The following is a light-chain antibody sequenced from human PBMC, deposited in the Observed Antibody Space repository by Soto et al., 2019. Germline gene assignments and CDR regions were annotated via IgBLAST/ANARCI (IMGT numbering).Light chain of an antibody. Sequence: IVLTRSPDTLSLSPGASATLSCRASQSVSSTYLAWYQQQPGQAPRLLFHGAASRATGTPDRFSGSGSGTDFTLTISRLEPEDFAVYYCQFLKAFGQGTKVDIK. J-gene: IGKJ1*01. CDR1: QSVSSTY. CDR3: QFLKA. CDR2: GAA. V-gene: IGKV3-20*01.